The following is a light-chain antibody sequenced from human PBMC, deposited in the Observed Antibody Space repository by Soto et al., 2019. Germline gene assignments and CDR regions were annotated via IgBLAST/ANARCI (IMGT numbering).Light chain of an antibody. CDR3: QQCNSFWT. Sequence: DIQMTQSPSTLSASVGDRVTITCRASQSISSWLAWYQQKPGKAPKLLNYDVSSLESGVQSRFSGSGSGTEFTLTISSLQPDDFATYYCQQCNSFWTFGQGTKVEIK. V-gene: IGKV1-5*01. CDR1: QSISSW. J-gene: IGKJ1*01. CDR2: DVS.